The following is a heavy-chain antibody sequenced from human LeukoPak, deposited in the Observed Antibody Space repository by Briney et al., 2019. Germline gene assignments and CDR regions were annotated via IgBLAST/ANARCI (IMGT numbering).Heavy chain of an antibody. CDR1: GFTVSSNY. CDR2: IYSGGST. Sequence: GGSLRLSCAASGFTVSSNYMSWVRQAPGKGLEWVSVIYSGGSTYYADSVKGRFTISRDNSKNTLYLQMSSLRAEDTAVYYCARDRTYYYGSGVDYWGQGTLVTVSS. J-gene: IGHJ4*02. D-gene: IGHD3-10*01. CDR3: ARDRTYYYGSGVDY. V-gene: IGHV3-66*01.